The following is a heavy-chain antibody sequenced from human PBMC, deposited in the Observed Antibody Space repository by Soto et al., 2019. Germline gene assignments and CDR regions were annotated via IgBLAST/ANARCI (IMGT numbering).Heavy chain of an antibody. Sequence: GESLRLSCTAAGFSFGDYAMSWVRQAPGKGLEWVGFIRSKASGGTAEYAASVKGRFTFSRDDSKRIAYLQMNSLKTEDTATYYCTRDQPITPWGQGTMVTVSS. J-gene: IGHJ3*01. CDR2: IRSKASGGTA. CDR3: TRDQPITP. CDR1: GFSFGDYA. D-gene: IGHD3-10*01. V-gene: IGHV3-49*04.